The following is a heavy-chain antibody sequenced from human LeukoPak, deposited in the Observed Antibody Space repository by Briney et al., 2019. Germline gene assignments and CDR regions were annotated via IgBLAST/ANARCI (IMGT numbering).Heavy chain of an antibody. CDR1: GGSISSYY. J-gene: IGHJ5*02. D-gene: IGHD3-10*01. CDR2: IYASGNT. V-gene: IGHV4-4*07. Sequence: NPSETLSLTCTVSGGSISSYYWSWIRQPAGKGLEWIGRIYASGNTNYNPSLKSRVAISVDTSKNYFSLKLSSVTAADTAVYYCARLVRDHSVSGSYYPGWFDPWGQGTLVTVSS. CDR3: ARLVRDHSVSGSYYPGWFDP.